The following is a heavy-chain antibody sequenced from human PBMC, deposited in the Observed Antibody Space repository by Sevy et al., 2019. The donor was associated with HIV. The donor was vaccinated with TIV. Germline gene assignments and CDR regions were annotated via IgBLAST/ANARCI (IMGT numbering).Heavy chain of an antibody. J-gene: IGHJ6*02. D-gene: IGHD3-9*01. V-gene: IGHV4-59*01. CDR3: AREGGLVDYGTDV. CDR2: LYDTGST. CDR1: GGSMSSYY. Sequence: SETLSLTCTVSGGSMSSYYWTWIRQPPGKGLEWIGYLYDTGSTNYNPSLESRVTISIDTSKNQFSLNLSYVTAADTAVYYCAREGGLVDYGTDVWGQGITVTVSS.